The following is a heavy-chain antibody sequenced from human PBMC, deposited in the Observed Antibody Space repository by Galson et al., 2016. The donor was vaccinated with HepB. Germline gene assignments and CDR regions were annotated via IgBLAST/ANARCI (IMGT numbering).Heavy chain of an antibody. CDR2: TFYRSDWQN. J-gene: IGHJ4*02. Sequence: CAISGDSVSSNSAGWNWIRQSPSRGLEWLGRTFYRSDWQNDYAESMKSRITINPDTSKNQFSLQLNSVTPDDTAVYYCARSYLLGRGFGWWGQGTLVTVSS. CDR3: ARSYLLGRGFGW. V-gene: IGHV6-1*01. CDR1: GDSVSSNSAG. D-gene: IGHD7-27*01.